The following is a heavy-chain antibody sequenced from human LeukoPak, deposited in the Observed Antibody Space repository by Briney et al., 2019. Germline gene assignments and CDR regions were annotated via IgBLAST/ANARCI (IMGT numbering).Heavy chain of an antibody. J-gene: IGHJ5*02. Sequence: AGESLKISCKGSGYSFTSYWIGWMRQMPGKGLEWMGIIYPGDSDTRYSPSFQGQVTISADKSISTAYLQWSSLKASDTAMYYCARDGYYYGSGSIKSCDWFDPWGQGTLVTVSS. CDR2: IYPGDSDT. D-gene: IGHD3-10*01. CDR1: GYSFTSYW. V-gene: IGHV5-51*01. CDR3: ARDGYYYGSGSIKSCDWFDP.